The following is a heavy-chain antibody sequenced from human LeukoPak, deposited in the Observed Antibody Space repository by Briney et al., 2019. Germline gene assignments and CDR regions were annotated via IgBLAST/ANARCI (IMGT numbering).Heavy chain of an antibody. CDR3: AKDYGSGSYYNVNFNWFDP. D-gene: IGHD3-10*01. J-gene: IGHJ5*02. CDR2: ISGSGGVT. CDR1: GFTFNTYA. Sequence: GGSLRLSCAASGFTFNTYALSWIRQAPGKGLEWVSAISGSGGVTYYADSVKGRFTISRDNSKNTLYLQMNSLRAEDTAVYYCAKDYGSGSYYNVNFNWFDPWGQGTLVTVSS. V-gene: IGHV3-23*01.